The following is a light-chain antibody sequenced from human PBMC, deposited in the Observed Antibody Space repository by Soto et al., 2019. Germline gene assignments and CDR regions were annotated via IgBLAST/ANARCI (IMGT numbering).Light chain of an antibody. CDR3: MEALQILYT. Sequence: VMTQSPLSLPVTPGEPASISCRSSQSLLHSNGYNYLDWYLQKPGQSPQLLIYMGSNRASGVPDRFSGSGSGTDFTLKISRVEAEDVGVYYCMEALQILYTFGQGTKLEI. J-gene: IGKJ2*01. CDR1: QSLLHSNGYNY. V-gene: IGKV2-28*01. CDR2: MGS.